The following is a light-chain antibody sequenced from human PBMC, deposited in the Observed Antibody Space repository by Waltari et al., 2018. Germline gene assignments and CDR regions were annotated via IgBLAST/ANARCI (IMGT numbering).Light chain of an antibody. CDR1: QSVSSY. CDR3: QQRSNWPIT. Sequence: EIVLTQSPATLSLSPGERAHLSCRASQSVSSYLAWYQQKPGQAPRLLMYDASNRATGIPARFSGSGSGTDFTLTISSLEPEDFSVYYCQQRSNWPITFGPGTKVDIK. V-gene: IGKV3-11*01. CDR2: DAS. J-gene: IGKJ3*01.